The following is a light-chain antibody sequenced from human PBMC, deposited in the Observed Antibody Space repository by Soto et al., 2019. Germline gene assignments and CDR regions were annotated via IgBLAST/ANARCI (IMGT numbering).Light chain of an antibody. Sequence: ENELRQSPGTMSMSPGERATLSCRASQSVSSVFLAWYQQKPGQASRLLIYASSSRATGIPDRFSGSGSGTVFTLTISRLEPEDFAVYYCQQYGSSPLTFGGGTKVEIK. CDR1: QSVSSVF. J-gene: IGKJ4*01. CDR2: ASS. V-gene: IGKV3-20*01. CDR3: QQYGSSPLT.